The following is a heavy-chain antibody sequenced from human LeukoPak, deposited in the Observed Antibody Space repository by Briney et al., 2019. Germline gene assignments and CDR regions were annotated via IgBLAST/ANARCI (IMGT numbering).Heavy chain of an antibody. J-gene: IGHJ4*02. CDR1: GGSISSYY. V-gene: IGHV4-59*01. Sequence: SETLSLTCTVSGGSISSYYWSWIRQPPGKGLEWVGYIYYSGSTNYNPSLKSRVTISVDTSKNQFSLKPSSLTAADTAVYYCATGYYDSSGYYAYFDYWGQGTLVTVSS. CDR3: ATGYYDSSGYYAYFDY. CDR2: IYYSGST. D-gene: IGHD3-22*01.